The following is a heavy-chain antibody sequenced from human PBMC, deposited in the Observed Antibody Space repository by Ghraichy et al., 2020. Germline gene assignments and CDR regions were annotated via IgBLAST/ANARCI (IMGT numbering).Heavy chain of an antibody. D-gene: IGHD1-14*01. Sequence: TLSLTCAISGVSVSNNNVAWNWIRQSPARGLEWLGRTYYTSKWYSEYAVSVKSRITINPDTPKNQVSLHLNSVTPEDTAVYYCARERDNTLGYWGQGTLVTVSS. V-gene: IGHV6-1*01. J-gene: IGHJ4*02. CDR3: ARERDNTLGY. CDR2: TYYTSKWYS. CDR1: GVSVSNNNVA.